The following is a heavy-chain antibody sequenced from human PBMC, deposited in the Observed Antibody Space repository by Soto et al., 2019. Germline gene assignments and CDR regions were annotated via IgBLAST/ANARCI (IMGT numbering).Heavy chain of an antibody. J-gene: IGHJ6*02. D-gene: IGHD3-10*01. CDR2: ILYTGNT. V-gene: IGHV4-59*02. Sequence: SETRALTGAVSGESVSSYYWSVIRQPTGKGLEWLGYILYTGNTNYNPSLKSRVTMSVDTSKNQVSLKLSAVTAADTAVYFCARAAYCSGSYSAPYYYSAMDVWGQGTTVTVSS. CDR3: ARAAYCSGSYSAPYYYSAMDV. CDR1: GESVSSYY.